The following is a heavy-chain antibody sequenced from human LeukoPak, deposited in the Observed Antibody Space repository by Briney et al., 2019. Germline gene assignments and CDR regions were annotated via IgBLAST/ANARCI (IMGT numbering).Heavy chain of an antibody. Sequence: SETLSLTCSVSGGSISSSSYYWGWIRQPPGKGLEWIGSIYYSGSTYYNPSLKSRVTISVDTSKNQFSLKLSSVTAADTAVYYRARLNRSGYYTGRGGPFDYWGQGTLVTVSS. V-gene: IGHV4-39*01. J-gene: IGHJ4*02. CDR3: ARLNRSGYYTGRGGPFDY. CDR1: GGSISSSSYY. CDR2: IYYSGST. D-gene: IGHD3-3*01.